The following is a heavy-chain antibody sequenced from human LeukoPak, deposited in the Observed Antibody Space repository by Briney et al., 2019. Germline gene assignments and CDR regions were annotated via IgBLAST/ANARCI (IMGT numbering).Heavy chain of an antibody. J-gene: IGHJ4*02. CDR3: ARLSLVYSYGYEDY. CDR1: GYSFTSHW. Sequence: GESLKISCKGSGYSFTSHWISWVRQMPGKGLEWMGRIDPSDSDINYSPSLQGHATISADKSTSTAYLQWSSLKASDSAMYYCARLSLVYSYGYEDYWGQGTLVTVSS. D-gene: IGHD5-18*01. CDR2: IDPSDSDI. V-gene: IGHV5-10-1*01.